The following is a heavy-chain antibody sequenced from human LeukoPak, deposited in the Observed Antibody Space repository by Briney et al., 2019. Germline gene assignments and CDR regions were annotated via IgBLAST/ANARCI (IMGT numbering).Heavy chain of an antibody. CDR1: GYTFTGYY. J-gene: IGHJ6*03. D-gene: IGHD1/OR15-1a*01. CDR3: ARGVTGTLYYYYYMDV. CDR2: INPNSGGT. V-gene: IGHV1-2*02. Sequence: ASVKVSCKASGYTFTGYYMHWVRQAPGQGLERMGWINPNSGGTNYAQKFQGRVTMTRDTSISTAYMELSRLRSDDTAVYYCARGVTGTLYYYYYMDVWGKGTTVTVSS.